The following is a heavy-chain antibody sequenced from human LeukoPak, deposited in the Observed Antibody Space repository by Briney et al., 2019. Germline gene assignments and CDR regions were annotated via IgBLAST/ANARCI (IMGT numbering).Heavy chain of an antibody. J-gene: IGHJ5*02. CDR1: GGSISSYY. V-gene: IGHV4-59*01. Sequence: SETLSLTCTVSGGSISSYYWSWIRQPPGKGLELIGYIYYSGSTNYNPSLKSRVTISVDTSKNQFSLKLSSVTAADTAVYYCARGVEYQLLFWGSWFDPWGQGTLVTVSS. CDR2: IYYSGST. D-gene: IGHD2-2*01. CDR3: ARGVEYQLLFWGSWFDP.